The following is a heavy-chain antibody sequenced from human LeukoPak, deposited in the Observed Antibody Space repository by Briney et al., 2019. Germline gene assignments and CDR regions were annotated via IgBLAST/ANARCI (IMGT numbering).Heavy chain of an antibody. V-gene: IGHV3-30-3*01. Sequence: PGRSLRLSCAASGFPFSSYAMHWVRQAPGKGLEWVALISYDGNNKYYADSVKGRFTISRDNSKNTLYLQMNSLRAEGTAVYYCAGARYCSSISCREAFDIWGQGTMVTVSS. D-gene: IGHD2-2*01. CDR1: GFPFSSYA. J-gene: IGHJ3*02. CDR3: AGARYCSSISCREAFDI. CDR2: ISYDGNNK.